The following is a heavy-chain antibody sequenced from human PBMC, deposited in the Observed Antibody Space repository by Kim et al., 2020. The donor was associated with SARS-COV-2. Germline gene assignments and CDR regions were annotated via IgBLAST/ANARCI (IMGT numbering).Heavy chain of an antibody. V-gene: IGHV3-33*01. J-gene: IGHJ4*02. CDR2: IWYDGSNK. CDR1: GFTFSSYG. CDR3: AREGYGDYGYDY. D-gene: IGHD4-17*01. Sequence: GGSLRLSCAASGFTFSSYGMHWVRQAPGKGLEWVAVIWYDGSNKYYADSVKGRFTISRDNSKNTLYLQMNSLRAEDTAVYYCAREGYGDYGYDYWGQGTLGTVSS.